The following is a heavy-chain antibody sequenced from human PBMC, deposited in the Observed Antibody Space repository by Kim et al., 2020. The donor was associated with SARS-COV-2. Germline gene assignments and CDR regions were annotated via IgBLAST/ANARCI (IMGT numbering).Heavy chain of an antibody. D-gene: IGHD3-10*01. Sequence: PSLKSRVTISVDTSKNQFSLKLSSVTAADTAVYYCARAGSGSYYHVSDYWGQGTLVTVSS. V-gene: IGHV4-34*01. CDR3: ARAGSGSYYHVSDY. J-gene: IGHJ4*02.